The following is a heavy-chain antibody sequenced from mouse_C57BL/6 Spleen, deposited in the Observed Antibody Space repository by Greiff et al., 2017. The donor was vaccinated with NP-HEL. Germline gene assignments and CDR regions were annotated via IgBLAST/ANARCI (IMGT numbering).Heavy chain of an antibody. CDR3: ATSYDKGFAY. CDR2: IDPSDSYT. CDR1: GYTFTSYW. V-gene: IGHV1-59*01. D-gene: IGHD2-12*01. J-gene: IGHJ3*01. Sequence: QVQLQQPGAELVRPGTSVKLSCKASGYTFTSYWMHWVKQRPGQGLEWIGVIDPSDSYTNYNQKFKGKATLTVDTSSSTAYMQLSSLTSEDSAVDYCATSYDKGFAYWGKGTLVTVSA.